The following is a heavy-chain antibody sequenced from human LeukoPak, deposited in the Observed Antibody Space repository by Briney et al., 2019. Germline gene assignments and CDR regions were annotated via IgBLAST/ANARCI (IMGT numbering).Heavy chain of an antibody. J-gene: IGHJ4*02. CDR3: ARRYFDY. Sequence: GGSLRLSCAASGFTFNDYAMHWVRQAPGKGLEWVSGISWNSGNIGYADSVKGRFTISRDNTKNSLYLQMNSLRAGDTAVYYCARRYFDYWGQGTLVTVSS. CDR2: ISWNSGNI. CDR1: GFTFNDYA. V-gene: IGHV3-9*01.